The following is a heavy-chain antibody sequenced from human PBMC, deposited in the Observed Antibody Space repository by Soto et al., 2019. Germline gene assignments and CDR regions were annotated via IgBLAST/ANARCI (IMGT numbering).Heavy chain of an antibody. Sequence: PSETLSLTCTVSGGSIGSGDYYWSWIRQPPGKGLEWIGYIYYSGSTYYNPSLKSRVTISVDTSKNQFSLKLSSVTAADTAVYYCARVTPHNWFDPWGQGTLVTVSS. CDR3: ARVTPHNWFDP. D-gene: IGHD2-21*02. CDR2: IYYSGST. V-gene: IGHV4-30-4*01. CDR1: GGSIGSGDYY. J-gene: IGHJ5*02.